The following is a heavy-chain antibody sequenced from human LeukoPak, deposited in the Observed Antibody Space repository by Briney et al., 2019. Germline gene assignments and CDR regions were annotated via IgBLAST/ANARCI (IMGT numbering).Heavy chain of an antibody. J-gene: IGHJ3*01. CDR1: GFTLSSYA. CDR3: ARDLASTGWWTNAFDL. D-gene: IGHD6-19*01. V-gene: IGHV3-30-3*01. CDR2: ISYDGTQK. Sequence: GRSLSLSCEASGFTLSSYAMHWVRQAPGKGLEWVAVISYDGTQKYFSDSVKGRITISRDNSKNTLHLQMSSLRGADTAVYFCARDLASTGWWTNAFDLWGQGTMVTVSS.